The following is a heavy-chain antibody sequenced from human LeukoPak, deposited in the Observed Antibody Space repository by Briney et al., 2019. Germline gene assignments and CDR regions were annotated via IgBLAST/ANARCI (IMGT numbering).Heavy chain of an antibody. CDR1: GGSFSGYY. CDR2: INHSGST. CDR3: ARPGRVRGVIVDYYYYYYMDV. D-gene: IGHD3-10*01. V-gene: IGHV4-34*01. J-gene: IGHJ6*03. Sequence: SETLSLTCAVYGGSFSGYYWSWIRQPPGKGLEWIGEINHSGSTNYNPSLKSRVTISVDTSKNQFSLKLRSVTAADTAVYYCARPGRVRGVIVDYYYYYYMDVWGKGTTVTVSS.